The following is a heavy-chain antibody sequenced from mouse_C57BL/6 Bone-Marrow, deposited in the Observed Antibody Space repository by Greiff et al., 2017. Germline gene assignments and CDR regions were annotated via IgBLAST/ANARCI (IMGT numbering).Heavy chain of an antibody. J-gene: IGHJ2*01. CDR1: GYTFTSYW. V-gene: IGHV1-55*01. D-gene: IGHD2-2*01. CDR3: ARSYGYVKGLDY. Sequence: QVQLKQPGAELVKPGASVKMSCKASGYTFTSYWITWVKQRPGQGLEWIGDIYPGSGSTNYNEKFKSKATLTVDTSSSTAYMQLSSLTSEDSAVYYCARSYGYVKGLDYWGQGTTLTVSS. CDR2: IYPGSGST.